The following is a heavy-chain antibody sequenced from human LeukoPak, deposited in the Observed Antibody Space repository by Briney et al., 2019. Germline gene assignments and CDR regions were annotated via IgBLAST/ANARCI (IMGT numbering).Heavy chain of an antibody. CDR3: ARDVSAGSQFFDY. CDR2: IIPIFGTA. D-gene: IGHD6-19*01. Sequence: GASVKVSCKASGGTFSSYAISWVRQAPGQGLEWMGGIIPIFGTANYAQKFQGRVTITADESTNTVYMDLSSLRSEDTAVYYCARDVSAGSQFFDYWGQGTLVTVSS. J-gene: IGHJ4*02. V-gene: IGHV1-69*13. CDR1: GGTFSSYA.